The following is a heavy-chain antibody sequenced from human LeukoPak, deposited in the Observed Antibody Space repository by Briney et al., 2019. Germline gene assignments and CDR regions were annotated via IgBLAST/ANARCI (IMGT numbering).Heavy chain of an antibody. D-gene: IGHD2-15*01. CDR2: ISDSGGST. V-gene: IGHV3-23*01. Sequence: GGSLRLSCVGSGFIFNNYAMSWVRQAPGKGLEWVSGISDSGGSTYYADSVKGRFIISRDNSKNTLYLQMNSLRAEDTALYYCAKAWWNSHLGFDCWGQGTLVTVSS. CDR1: GFIFNNYA. CDR3: AKAWWNSHLGFDC. J-gene: IGHJ4*02.